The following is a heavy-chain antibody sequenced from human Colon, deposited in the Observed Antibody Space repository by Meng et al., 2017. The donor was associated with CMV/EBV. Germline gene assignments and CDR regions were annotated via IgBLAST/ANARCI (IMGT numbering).Heavy chain of an antibody. J-gene: IGHJ5*02. CDR1: GFTVSSNC. Sequence: GESLKISCAASGFTVSSNCMSWVRQAPGKGLEWVSAISGSGGSTYYADSVKGRFTISRDNFKNTLDLQMNSLRVEDAATYYCTKLMGNTRVDHWGQGTQVTVSS. D-gene: IGHD5-24*01. CDR2: ISGSGGST. CDR3: TKLMGNTRVDH. V-gene: IGHV3-23*01.